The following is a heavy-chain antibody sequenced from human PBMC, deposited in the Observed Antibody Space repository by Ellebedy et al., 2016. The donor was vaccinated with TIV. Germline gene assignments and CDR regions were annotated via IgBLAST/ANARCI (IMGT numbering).Heavy chain of an antibody. D-gene: IGHD1-26*01. CDR1: GYSFTSYW. Sequence: GESLKISCEGSGYSFTSYWISWVRQMPGKGLEWMGRIDPSDSYTNYSPSFQGHVTISADKSISTAYLQWSSLKASDTAMYYCARLGRGVNWFDPWGQGTLVTVSS. J-gene: IGHJ5*02. CDR3: ARLGRGVNWFDP. V-gene: IGHV5-10-1*01. CDR2: IDPSDSYT.